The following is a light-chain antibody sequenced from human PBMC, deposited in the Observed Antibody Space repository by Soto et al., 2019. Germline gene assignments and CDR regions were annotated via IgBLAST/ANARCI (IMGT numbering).Light chain of an antibody. V-gene: IGKV1-39*01. CDR3: QRSYSSVT. Sequence: DIQMTQSPSSLSASVGDRVTITCRASQSISTYLNWYQHKPGKAPKFLIYAASSLQSGVPSRFSGSGSGTDFTLTISCLQPEDFATYYCQRSYSSVTFGQGTKLEIK. CDR2: AAS. CDR1: QSISTY. J-gene: IGKJ2*01.